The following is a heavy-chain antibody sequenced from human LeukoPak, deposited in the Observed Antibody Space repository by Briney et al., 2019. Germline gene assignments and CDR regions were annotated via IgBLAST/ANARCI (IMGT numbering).Heavy chain of an antibody. D-gene: IGHD3-16*02. CDR3: ARVAYDYVWGSYRYHFDY. J-gene: IGHJ4*02. CDR1: GGSISSYY. CDR2: INWNGGST. V-gene: IGHV3-20*04. Sequence: ETLSLTCTVSGGSISSYYWSWIRQPPGKGLEWVSGINWNGGSTGYADSVKGRFTISRDNAKNSLYLQMNSLRAEDTALYYCARVAYDYVWGSYRYHFDYWGQGTLVTVSS.